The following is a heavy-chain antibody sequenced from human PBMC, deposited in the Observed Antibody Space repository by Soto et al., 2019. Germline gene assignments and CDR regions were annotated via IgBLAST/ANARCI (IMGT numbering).Heavy chain of an antibody. Sequence: ASVKVSCKASGYTFTGYYMHCVRQAPGQGLEWMGWINPNSGGTNYAQKFQGRVTMTRDTSISTAYMELSRLRSDDTAVYYCARDRSPYCGGDCSNDYWGQGTLVTVSS. V-gene: IGHV1-2*02. J-gene: IGHJ4*02. D-gene: IGHD2-21*02. CDR1: GYTFTGYY. CDR2: INPNSGGT. CDR3: ARDRSPYCGGDCSNDY.